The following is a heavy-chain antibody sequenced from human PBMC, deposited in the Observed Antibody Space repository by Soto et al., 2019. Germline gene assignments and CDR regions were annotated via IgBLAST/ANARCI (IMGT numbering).Heavy chain of an antibody. J-gene: IGHJ4*02. CDR3: ARREIQGPIDY. Sequence: QVQLQESGPGLVKPSDTLSLTCAVSAYSISSSNWWGWIRQPPGKGLEWIGYIYYSGTTYYNPSPKSRVTMSVDTSKNQFSLKLTSVTAVDTAVYYCARREIQGPIDYWGQGTLVTVSS. CDR1: AYSISSSNW. CDR2: IYYSGTT. D-gene: IGHD1-26*01. V-gene: IGHV4-28*01.